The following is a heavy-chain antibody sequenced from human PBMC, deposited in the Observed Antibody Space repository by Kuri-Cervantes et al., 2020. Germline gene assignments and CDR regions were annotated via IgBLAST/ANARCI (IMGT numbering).Heavy chain of an antibody. CDR3: ARDSPYCSSASCYGFYDY. V-gene: IGHV3-53*01. CDR1: GFTVSSNY. CDR2: IYSGGST. D-gene: IGHD2-2*01. J-gene: IGHJ4*02. Sequence: GESLKISCAASGFTVSSNYMSWVRQAPGKGLEWVSVIYSGGSTYYADSVRGRFTISRDNAKNSLYLQVNSLRDEDTAVYYCARDSPYCSSASCYGFYDYWGQGTLVTVSS.